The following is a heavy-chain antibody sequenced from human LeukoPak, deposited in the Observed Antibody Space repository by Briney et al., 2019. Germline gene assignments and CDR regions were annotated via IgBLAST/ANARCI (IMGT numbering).Heavy chain of an antibody. D-gene: IGHD6-13*01. CDR1: GYTFTGNY. V-gene: IGHV1-2*02. Sequence: GASVKVSCKTSGYTFTGNYMHWVRQAPGQGLEWMGWINPNSGGTNYAQKFQGRVTMTRDTSISTAYMELSRLRSDDTAVYYCARDRVAAAGRFNWFDPWGQGTLVTVSS. CDR2: INPNSGGT. CDR3: ARDRVAAAGRFNWFDP. J-gene: IGHJ5*02.